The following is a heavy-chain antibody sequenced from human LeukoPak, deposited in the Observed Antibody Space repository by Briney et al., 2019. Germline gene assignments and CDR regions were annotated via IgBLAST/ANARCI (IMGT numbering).Heavy chain of an antibody. Sequence: SVKVSFKASGGTFTSYAISWVRQAPGQGLEWMGRIIPILGIANYAQKFQGRVTITPDQSTSTPYMELSSLRSEDTAVYYCAREGERGIFDYWGQGTLVTVSS. CDR1: GGTFTSYA. V-gene: IGHV1-69*04. CDR3: AREGERGIFDY. J-gene: IGHJ4*02. D-gene: IGHD2-21*01. CDR2: IIPILGIA.